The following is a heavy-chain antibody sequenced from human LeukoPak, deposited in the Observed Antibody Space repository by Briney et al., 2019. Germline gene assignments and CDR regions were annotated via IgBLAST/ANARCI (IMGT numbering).Heavy chain of an antibody. Sequence: PGGSLRLSCAASGFTFSSYWMSWVRPAPGKGLEWVANIKQEGSEEYYMDSGKGGFTIYRDNAKNSLYRQMNSLRAEDTGVYYCAIAGPYCGGYCYFYYYYRDVWGKGTTVTVS. CDR2: IKQEGSEE. D-gene: IGHD2-21*02. CDR1: GFTFSSYW. J-gene: IGHJ6*03. CDR3: AIAGPYCGGYCYFYYYYRDV. V-gene: IGHV3-7*01.